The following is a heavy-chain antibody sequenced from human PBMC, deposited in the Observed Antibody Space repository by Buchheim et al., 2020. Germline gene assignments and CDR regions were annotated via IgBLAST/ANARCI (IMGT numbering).Heavy chain of an antibody. CDR3: AKDLDSGDIVVVPAANDWSA. J-gene: IGHJ5*02. V-gene: IGHV3-23*01. CDR1: GFTFSSYA. D-gene: IGHD2-2*01. CDR2: ISGSGGST. Sequence: EVQLLESGGGLVQPGGSLRLSCAASGFTFSSYAMSWVRQAPGKGLEWVSAISGSGGSTYYADSVKGRFTISRDNSKNKLYLQMNSLRAEDTAVYYCAKDLDSGDIVVVPAANDWSAWGQGTL.